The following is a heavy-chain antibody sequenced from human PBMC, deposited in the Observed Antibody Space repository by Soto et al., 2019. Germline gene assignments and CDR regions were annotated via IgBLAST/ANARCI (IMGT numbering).Heavy chain of an antibody. V-gene: IGHV3-9*01. D-gene: IGHD6-19*01. Sequence: EVQLVESGGGLVQPGRSLRLSCAASGFTFDDYAMHWVRQAPGQGLEWVSGISWNSGSIGYADSVKGRFTISRDNAKNSLYLQMNSLRAEDTALYYCAKVVAVAGTIYFDYWGQGTLVTVSS. CDR3: AKVVAVAGTIYFDY. CDR2: ISWNSGSI. J-gene: IGHJ4*02. CDR1: GFTFDDYA.